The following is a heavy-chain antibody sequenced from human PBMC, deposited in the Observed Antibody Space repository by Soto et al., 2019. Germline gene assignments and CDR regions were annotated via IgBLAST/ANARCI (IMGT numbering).Heavy chain of an antibody. D-gene: IGHD6-19*01. V-gene: IGHV1-18*04. J-gene: IGHJ4*02. CDR3: ARDRESGHGAVAGTGDY. Sequence: GXSVKVSFKASCYTFTSYGISWVRQAPGQGLEWMGWISAYNGNTNYAQKLQGRVTMTTDTSTSTAYMELRSLRSDDTAVYYCARDRESGHGAVAGTGDYWGKGTLLTVS. CDR1: CYTFTSYG. CDR2: ISAYNGNT.